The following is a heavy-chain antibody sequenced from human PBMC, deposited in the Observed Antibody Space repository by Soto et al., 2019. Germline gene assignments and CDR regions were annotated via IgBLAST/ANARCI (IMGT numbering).Heavy chain of an antibody. Sequence: QVQLEQSGAEVRKPGSSVKVSCQASGGTFSSSAINWLRQAPGQGPEWMEGIIPTFGTSNYIPKLRGRVTITADTSTNTAYMEVSSLTSEDTAIYYCARSETAGHKGFDIWGRGTMVTVSA. CDR1: GGTFSSSA. CDR2: IIPTFGTS. D-gene: IGHD6-19*01. CDR3: ARSETAGHKGFDI. J-gene: IGHJ3*02. V-gene: IGHV1-69*06.